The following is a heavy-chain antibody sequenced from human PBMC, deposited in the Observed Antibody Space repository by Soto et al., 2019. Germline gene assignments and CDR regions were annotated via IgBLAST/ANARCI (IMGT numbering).Heavy chain of an antibody. Sequence: GGSLRLSCAASGFTFSSYGMHWFRQAPGKGLEWVAVIWYDGSNKYYADSVKGRFTISRDNSKNTLYLQMNSLRAEDTAVYYCATSMILVVSNGADDAFDISGQGTRVTVSS. J-gene: IGHJ3*02. D-gene: IGHD3-22*01. V-gene: IGHV3-33*01. CDR1: GFTFSSYG. CDR3: ATSMILVVSNGADDAFDI. CDR2: IWYDGSNK.